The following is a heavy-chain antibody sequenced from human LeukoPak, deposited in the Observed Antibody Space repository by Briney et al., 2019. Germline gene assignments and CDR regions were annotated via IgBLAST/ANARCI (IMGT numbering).Heavy chain of an antibody. D-gene: IGHD4-17*01. Sequence: ASVKVSCKASGYTFTGYYMHLVRQAPGQGLEWMGWINPNSGGTNYAQKFQGRVTMTRDTSISTAYMELSRLRSDDTAVYYCARTLGLRSPQNYYYYGMDVWGQGTTVTVSS. CDR3: ARTLGLRSPQNYYYYGMDV. J-gene: IGHJ6*02. CDR1: GYTFTGYY. CDR2: INPNSGGT. V-gene: IGHV1-2*02.